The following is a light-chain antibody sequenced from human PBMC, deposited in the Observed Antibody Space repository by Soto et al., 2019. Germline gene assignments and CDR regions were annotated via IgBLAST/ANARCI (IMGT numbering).Light chain of an antibody. CDR1: QSIRNN. CDR3: QQYNDWPLYT. CDR2: AAS. J-gene: IGKJ2*01. V-gene: IGKV3-15*01. Sequence: MTQSPSTLSASVGDRVTITCRASQSIRNNLAWYQQKPGQAPRVLIYAASTRATGIPARFSGSGSGTDFTLTISSLQSEDFAVYYCQQYNDWPLYTFGQGTKLEIK.